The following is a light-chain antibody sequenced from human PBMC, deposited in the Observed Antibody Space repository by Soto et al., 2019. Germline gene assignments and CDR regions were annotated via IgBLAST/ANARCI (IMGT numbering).Light chain of an antibody. Sequence: DIQLTQSPSFLSASVGDRVTITCRASQGISSYLAWYQQKPGKAPKLLIYAASTLQSGVPIRFSGSGSGTSFTLTISSLQPEDFATYYYQQLLNYPITFGQGTQLKIK. J-gene: IGKJ5*01. CDR2: AAS. CDR1: QGISSY. V-gene: IGKV1-9*01. CDR3: QQLLNYPIT.